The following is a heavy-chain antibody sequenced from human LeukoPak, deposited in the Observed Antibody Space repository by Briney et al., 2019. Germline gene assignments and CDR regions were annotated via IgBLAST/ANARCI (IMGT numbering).Heavy chain of an antibody. V-gene: IGHV3-7*01. CDR2: IKQDGSEK. J-gene: IGHJ6*02. CDR1: GFTFSSYW. D-gene: IGHD3-22*01. Sequence: GGSLRLSCAASGFTFSSYWMSWVRQAPGKGLEWVTNIKQDGSEKYYVDSVKGRFTISRDNAKNSLYLQMNSLRAEDTAVYYCARVKSYYDSSGYYSYYYGMDVWGQGTTVTVSS. CDR3: ARVKSYYDSSGYYSYYYGMDV.